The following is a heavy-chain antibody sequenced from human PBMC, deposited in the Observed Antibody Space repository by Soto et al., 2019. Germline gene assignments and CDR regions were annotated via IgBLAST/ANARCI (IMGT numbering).Heavy chain of an antibody. Sequence: GGFLRLSCAASGFTFSNYWMSWVRQAPGKGLEWVANIKLDGSERYYVDSVKGRFTISRDNSKNTLYLQMSSLRAEDTAVYYCVRAPGAGNYYYYGMDVWCQGTTVTVSS. CDR3: VRAPGAGNYYYYGMDV. CDR1: GFTFSNYW. J-gene: IGHJ6*02. CDR2: IKLDGSER. V-gene: IGHV3-7*04.